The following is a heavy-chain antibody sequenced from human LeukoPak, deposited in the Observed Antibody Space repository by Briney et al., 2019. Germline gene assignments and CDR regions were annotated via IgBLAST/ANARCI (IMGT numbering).Heavy chain of an antibody. Sequence: ASVKVSCMASGYTFTGYYMHWVRQAPGQGLEWMGRINPNSGGTNYAQKFQGRVTMTRDTSISTAYMELSRLRSDDTAVYYCARNRQQLVTSGLVFFDHWGQGTLVTVSS. J-gene: IGHJ5*02. CDR2: INPNSGGT. CDR3: ARNRQQLVTSGLVFFDH. D-gene: IGHD6-13*01. V-gene: IGHV1-2*06. CDR1: GYTFTGYY.